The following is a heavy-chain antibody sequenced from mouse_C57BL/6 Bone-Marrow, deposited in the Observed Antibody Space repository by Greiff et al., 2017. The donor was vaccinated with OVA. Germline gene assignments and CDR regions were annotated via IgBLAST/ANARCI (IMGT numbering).Heavy chain of an antibody. V-gene: IGHV5-6*01. D-gene: IGHD2-1*01. CDR2: ISSGGSYT. CDR3: ARHTTMVLDY. Sequence: DVQLVESGGDLVKPGGSLKLSCAASGFTFSSYGMSWVRQTPDKRLEWVATISSGGSYTYYPDSVKGRFTISRDNAKNTLYLQMSSLKSEDTAMYYCARHTTMVLDYWGQGTTLTVSS. J-gene: IGHJ2*01. CDR1: GFTFSSYG.